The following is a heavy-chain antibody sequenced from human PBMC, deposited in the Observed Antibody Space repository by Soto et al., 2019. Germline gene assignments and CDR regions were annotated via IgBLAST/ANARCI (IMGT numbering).Heavy chain of an antibody. CDR1: GFTFSSYG. V-gene: IGHV3-30*18. Sequence: QVQLVESGGGVVQPGRSLRLSCAASGFTFSSYGMHWVRQAPGKGLEWVAVISYDGSNKYYADSVKGRFTISRDNSKNTLYLQMNSLRAEDTAVYYCAKFGGTVVTLHNDAFEIWGQRTMVTVSS. J-gene: IGHJ3*02. CDR3: AKFGGTVVTLHNDAFEI. CDR2: ISYDGSNK. D-gene: IGHD2-21*02.